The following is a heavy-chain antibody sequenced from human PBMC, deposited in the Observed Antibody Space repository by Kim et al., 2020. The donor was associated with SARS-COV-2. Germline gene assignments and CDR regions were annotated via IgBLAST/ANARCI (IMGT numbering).Heavy chain of an antibody. CDR2: INHSGST. J-gene: IGHJ4*02. V-gene: IGHV4-34*01. Sequence: SETLSLTCAVYGGSFSGYYWSWIRQPPGKGLEWIGEINHSGSTNYNPSLKSRVTISVDTSKNQFSLKLSSVTAADTAVYYCARAPRQQLGLDYWGQGTL. CDR1: GGSFSGYY. CDR3: ARAPRQQLGLDY. D-gene: IGHD6-13*01.